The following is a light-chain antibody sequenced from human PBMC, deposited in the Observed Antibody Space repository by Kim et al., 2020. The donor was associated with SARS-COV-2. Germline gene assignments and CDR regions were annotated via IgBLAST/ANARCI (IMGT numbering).Light chain of an antibody. J-gene: IGLJ3*02. V-gene: IGLV3-19*01. CDR2: GKN. Sequence: SSELTQDPDVSVALGQTVRITCQGDSLRKYYASWYQQKPGQAPVLLILGKNNRPSGIPVRFSGSNSGDTASLVVTGAQAEDEADYYCSCRDSSGNSVLFGGGTQLTVL. CDR3: SCRDSSGNSVL. CDR1: SLRKYY.